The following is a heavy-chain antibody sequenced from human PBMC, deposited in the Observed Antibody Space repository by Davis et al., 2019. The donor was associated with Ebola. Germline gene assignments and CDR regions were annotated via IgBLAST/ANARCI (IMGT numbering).Heavy chain of an antibody. D-gene: IGHD5-18*01. CDR1: AFTFSNYW. CDR3: ASGLRGYSYGNWFDT. V-gene: IGHV3-74*01. CDR2: INSDGTFT. Sequence: GESLKISCAASAFTFSNYWMYWVRQAPGEGLMCVSRINSDGTFTTYADSVKGRFTISRDNAKSSLYLQMNSLRAEDTAVYYCASGLRGYSYGNWFDTWGQGTLVTVSS. J-gene: IGHJ5*02.